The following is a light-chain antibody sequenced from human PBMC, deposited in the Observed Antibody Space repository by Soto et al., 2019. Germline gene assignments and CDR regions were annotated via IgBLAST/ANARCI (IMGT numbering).Light chain of an antibody. V-gene: IGKV4-1*01. CDR3: QQYYSTPYT. Sequence: DIVMTQSPDSLAVSLGERATINCKSSQSVLYSSNNKNYLAWYQQKPGQPPKLLIYWASTRESGVPDRFSGSGSGTDFTLTISSLQAEDVAVYYCQQYYSTPYTFGKGTKLDI. CDR1: QSVLYSSNNKNY. J-gene: IGKJ2*01. CDR2: WAS.